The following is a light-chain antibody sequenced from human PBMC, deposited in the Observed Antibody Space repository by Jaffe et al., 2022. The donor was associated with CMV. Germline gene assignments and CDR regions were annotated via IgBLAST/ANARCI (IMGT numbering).Light chain of an antibody. Sequence: QSALTQPASVSGSPGQSITISCTGTSSDVGGHNCVSWYQQHPGKAPKLIIYDVNNRPSGVSNRFSGSKSGNTASLTISGLQSEDEGDYYCSSCSSTNSLVFGGGTKLTVL. CDR1: SSDVGGHNC. CDR2: DVN. V-gene: IGLV2-14*03. J-gene: IGLJ2*01. CDR3: SSCSSTNSLV.